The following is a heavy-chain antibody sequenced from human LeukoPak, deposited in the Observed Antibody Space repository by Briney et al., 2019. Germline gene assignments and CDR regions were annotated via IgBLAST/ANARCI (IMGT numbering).Heavy chain of an antibody. Sequence: GGSLRLSCAASGFTFRNYGMFWVRQAPGKGLEWVALIWFDGSTQRYADSVKGRFTISRDNSKNTLYLQMSSLRVEDTAVYYCARLYCSDDYCCFDYWGQGTLVTVSS. D-gene: IGHD3-16*01. V-gene: IGHV3-33*01. CDR3: ARLYCSDDYCCFDY. CDR1: GFTFRNYG. CDR2: IWFDGSTQ. J-gene: IGHJ4*02.